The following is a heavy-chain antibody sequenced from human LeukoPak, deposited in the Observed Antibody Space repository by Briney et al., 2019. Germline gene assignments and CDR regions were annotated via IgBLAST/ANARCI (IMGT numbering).Heavy chain of an antibody. CDR3: ARVRYYYGSGSYYNSDYYYGMDV. V-gene: IGHV4-59*02. CDR1: GGSVSSYF. D-gene: IGHD3-10*01. CDR2: VYYSRGT. J-gene: IGHJ6*02. Sequence: SETLSLTCTVAGGSVSSYFWSWIRQPPGKELEWIGYVYYSRGTNYNPSLKSRVTISVDTSKSQFSLKLSSVTAADTAVYYCARVRYYYGSGSYYNSDYYYGMDVWGQGTAVTVSS.